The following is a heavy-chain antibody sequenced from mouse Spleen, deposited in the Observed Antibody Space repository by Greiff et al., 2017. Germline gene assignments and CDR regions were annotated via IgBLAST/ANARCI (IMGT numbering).Heavy chain of an antibody. CDR3: TRSNWDNYYFDY. CDR1: GYTFTSCW. CDR2: IYPGNSDT. Sequence: VQLQQSGTVLARPGASVKMSCKTSGYTFTSCWMHWVKQRPGQGLEWIGAIYPGNSDTSYNQKFKGKAKLTAVTSASTAYMELSSLTNEDSAVYYCTRSNWDNYYFDYWGQGTTLTVSS. D-gene: IGHD4-1*01. J-gene: IGHJ2*01. V-gene: IGHV1-5*01.